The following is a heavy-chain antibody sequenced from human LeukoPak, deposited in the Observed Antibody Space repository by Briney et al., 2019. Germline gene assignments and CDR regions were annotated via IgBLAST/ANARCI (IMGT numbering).Heavy chain of an antibody. CDR2: ISYDGSNK. D-gene: IGHD3-3*01. J-gene: IGHJ4*02. CDR3: AKELKYYDFWSGLTPYNYYFDY. Sequence: PGGSLRLSCAASGFTFDDYGMSWVRQAPGKGLEWVAVISYDGSNKYYADSVKGRFTISRDNSKNTLYLQMNSLRAEDTAVYYCAKELKYYDFWSGLTPYNYYFDYWGQGTLVTVSS. CDR1: GFTFDDYG. V-gene: IGHV3-30*18.